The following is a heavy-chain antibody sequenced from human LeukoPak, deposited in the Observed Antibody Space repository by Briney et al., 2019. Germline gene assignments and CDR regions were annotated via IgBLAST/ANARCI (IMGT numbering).Heavy chain of an antibody. CDR2: IYYSGST. CDR3: ARWGPPMVGATTKGIEVRDY. D-gene: IGHD1-26*01. V-gene: IGHV4-39*01. Sequence: PSETLSLTCTVSGGSISSSSYYWGWIRQPPGKGLEWIGSIYYSGSTYYNPSLKSRVTISADTSKNQFSLKLSSVTAADTAVYYCARWGPPMVGATTKGIEVRDYWGQGTLVTVSS. CDR1: GGSISSSSYY. J-gene: IGHJ4*02.